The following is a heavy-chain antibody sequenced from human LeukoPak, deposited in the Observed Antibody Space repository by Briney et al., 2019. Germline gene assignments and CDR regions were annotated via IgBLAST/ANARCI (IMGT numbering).Heavy chain of an antibody. CDR2: IIPIFGTA. D-gene: IGHD2-2*01. CDR3: ARLVPAARWYFDL. V-gene: IGHV1-69*01. Sequence: PVKVSCKASGGTFSSYAISWVRQAPGQGLEWMGGIIPIFGTANYAQKFQGRVTITADESTSTAYMELSSLRSEDTAVYYCARLVPAARWYFDLWGRGTLVTVSS. J-gene: IGHJ2*01. CDR1: GGTFSSYA.